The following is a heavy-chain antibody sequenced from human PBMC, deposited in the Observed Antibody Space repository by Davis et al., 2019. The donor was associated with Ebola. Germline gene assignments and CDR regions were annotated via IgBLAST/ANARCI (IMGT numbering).Heavy chain of an antibody. D-gene: IGHD3-3*01. CDR2: IYPGDSDT. CDR3: ARQGDFWRNWFDP. V-gene: IGHV5-51*01. Sequence: GESLKISCQGSGYSFTSYWIGWVRQLPGKGLEWMGIIYPGDSDTRYSPSFQGQVTISADKSISTAYLQWSSLKASDTAMYYCARQGDFWRNWFDPWGQGTLVTVSS. CDR1: GYSFTSYW. J-gene: IGHJ5*02.